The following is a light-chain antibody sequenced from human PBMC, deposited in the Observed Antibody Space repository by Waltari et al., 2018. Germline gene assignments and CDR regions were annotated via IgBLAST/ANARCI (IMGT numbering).Light chain of an antibody. V-gene: IGLV2-23*02. CDR1: SSAVGTYKL. Sequence: QSALTQPASVSGSPGQSIPISCTGSSSAVGTYKLVSWYQQYPGKAPKLMIYEVTKRPSGVSNRFSGSKSGNTASLTISGLQAEDEADYYCCSYAGSTTFVVFGGGTNLAVL. CDR3: CSYAGSTTFVV. J-gene: IGLJ2*01. CDR2: EVT.